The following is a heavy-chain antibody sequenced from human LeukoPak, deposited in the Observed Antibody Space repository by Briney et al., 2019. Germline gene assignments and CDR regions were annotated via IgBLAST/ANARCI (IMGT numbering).Heavy chain of an antibody. D-gene: IGHD3-10*01. CDR2: ISGSGGST. CDR1: GFTLNTYT. CDR3: AKGGAVSSKSITMVRGTRRYNYYMDV. V-gene: IGHV3-23*01. Sequence: GGSLRLSCAASGFTLNTYTMNWVRQAPGQGLEWISSISGSGGSTYHADSVKGRFTISRDNSKNTLYLQMNSLRADDTAVYYCAKGGAVSSKSITMVRGTRRYNYYMDVWGKGTTVTISS. J-gene: IGHJ6*03.